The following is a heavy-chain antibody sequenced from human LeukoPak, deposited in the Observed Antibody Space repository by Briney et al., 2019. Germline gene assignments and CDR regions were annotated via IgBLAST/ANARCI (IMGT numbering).Heavy chain of an antibody. CDR2: IYTSGST. D-gene: IGHD6-13*01. CDR1: GGSISSGSYY. J-gene: IGHJ6*03. V-gene: IGHV4-61*02. Sequence: SETLSLTCTVSGGSISSGSYYGSWIRQPAGKGLEWIGRIYTSGSTNYNPSLKSRVTISVDTSKNQFSLKLSSVTAAHTAVYYCARVLAAAGKNYYYMDVWGKGTTVTVSS. CDR3: ARVLAAAGKNYYYMDV.